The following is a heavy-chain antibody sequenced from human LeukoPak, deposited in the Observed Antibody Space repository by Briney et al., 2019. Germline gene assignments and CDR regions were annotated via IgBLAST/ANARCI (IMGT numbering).Heavy chain of an antibody. CDR3: AKKWAPPSGYDRGFDY. CDR1: GFTFSSYG. D-gene: IGHD5-12*01. V-gene: IGHV3-23*01. Sequence: PGGSLRLSCAASGFTFSSYGMTWVRQAPGKGLNWVSSISDSGVSTYYADSVKGRFTISRDNSKNTLYLQMHSLRAEDTAVYYCAKKWAPPSGYDRGFDYWGQGTLVTVSS. CDR2: ISDSGVST. J-gene: IGHJ4*02.